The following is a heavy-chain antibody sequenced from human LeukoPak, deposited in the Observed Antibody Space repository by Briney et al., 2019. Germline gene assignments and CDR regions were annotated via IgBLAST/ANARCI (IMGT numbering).Heavy chain of an antibody. D-gene: IGHD2-21*02. CDR3: ATDRDNSDWQKRFDS. V-gene: IGHV3-7*01. CDR1: GFTFSRYW. CDR2: INQDAREI. J-gene: IGHJ4*02. Sequence: GGSLRLSCAAAGFTFSRYWMNWYRQAPGKGLEWVGNINQDAREINYVDSVRGRFTISRDNAKNSLHLQMNSLRAEDTAVYYCATDRDNSDWQKRFDSWGQGTLVTVPS.